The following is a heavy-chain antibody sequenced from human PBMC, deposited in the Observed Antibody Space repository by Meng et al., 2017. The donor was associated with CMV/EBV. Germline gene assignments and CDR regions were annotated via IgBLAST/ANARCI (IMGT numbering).Heavy chain of an antibody. Sequence: ASVKVSCKTSGYAFTAYYIHWVRQAPGQGLEWMGDINPRTGGTDLAQRFQGSVTLTRDTSITTAYMEVSRLRSDDTAVYYCARDLKRWRITIFPYWGQGTLVTVSS. J-gene: IGHJ4*02. CDR2: INPRTGGT. CDR1: GYAFTAYY. V-gene: IGHV1-2*02. CDR3: ARDLKRWRITIFPY. D-gene: IGHD3-3*01.